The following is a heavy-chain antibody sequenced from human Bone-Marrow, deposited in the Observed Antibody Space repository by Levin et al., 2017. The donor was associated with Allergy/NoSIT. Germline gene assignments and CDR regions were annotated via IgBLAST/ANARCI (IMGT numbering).Heavy chain of an antibody. CDR3: AREAGAGTYKGFDY. J-gene: IGHJ4*02. D-gene: IGHD3-10*01. CDR1: GGSITSSNW. CDR2: IYHSGST. Sequence: SQTLSLTCAVSGGSITSSNWWHWVRQPPGKGPEWIGEIYHSGSTKYNPSLKSRVTMSVDNSKNQFSLKLSSVTAADTAVYYCAREAGAGTYKGFDYWGQGTLVTVSS. V-gene: IGHV4-4*02.